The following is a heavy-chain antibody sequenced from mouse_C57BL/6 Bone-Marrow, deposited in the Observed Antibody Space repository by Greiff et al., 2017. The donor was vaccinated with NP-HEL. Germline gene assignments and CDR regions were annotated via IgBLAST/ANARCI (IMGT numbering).Heavy chain of an antibody. CDR2: IDPANGNT. D-gene: IGHD1-1*01. Sequence: VQLQQSVAELVRPGASVKLSCTASGFNIKNTYMHWVKQRPEQGLEWIGRIDPANGNTKYAPKFQGKATITADTSSNTAYLQLSSLTSEDTAIYYCARGFFYYYGSKDRYFDVWGTGTTVTVSS. V-gene: IGHV14-3*01. J-gene: IGHJ1*03. CDR1: GFNIKNTY. CDR3: ARGFFYYYGSKDRYFDV.